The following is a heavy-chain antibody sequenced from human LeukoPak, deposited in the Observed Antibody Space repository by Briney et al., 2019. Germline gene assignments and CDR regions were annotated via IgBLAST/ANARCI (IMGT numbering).Heavy chain of an antibody. J-gene: IGHJ4*02. D-gene: IGHD1-26*01. V-gene: IGHV4-34*01. CDR1: GGSFSGHY. Sequence: SETLSLTCEVHGGSFSGHYWSWIRQPPGKGLEWIGEINPSGSTNYNPSLKSRVTISVDTSKNQFSLKLSSVTAADTAVYYCARLQEWELLYYFDYWGQGTLVTVSS. CDR3: ARLQEWELLYYFDY. CDR2: INPSGST.